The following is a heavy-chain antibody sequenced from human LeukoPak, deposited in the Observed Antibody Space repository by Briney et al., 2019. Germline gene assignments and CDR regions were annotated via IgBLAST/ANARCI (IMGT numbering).Heavy chain of an antibody. J-gene: IGHJ6*03. CDR1: GGSISSYY. Sequence: SETLSLTCTVSGGSISSYYWSWIRQPPGKGLEWIGYIYTSGSTNYNPSLKSRVTISVDTSKNQFSLKLSSVTAADTAVYYCARRNCYYYMDVWGKGTTVTVSS. CDR3: ARRNCYYYMDV. V-gene: IGHV4-4*09. CDR2: IYTSGST.